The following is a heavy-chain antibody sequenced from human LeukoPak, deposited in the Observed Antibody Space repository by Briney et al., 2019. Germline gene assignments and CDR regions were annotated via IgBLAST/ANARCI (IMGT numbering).Heavy chain of an antibody. Sequence: PSETLSLTCGVSGGSISSTNWWSWVRQPPGQGLGGIGEISLTGETNYNPSLNGRVTMSLDKSRNQLSLSLTSVTAADTAIYYCSRESGAFCPFGYWGQGTLVIVPP. J-gene: IGHJ4*02. D-gene: IGHD1-26*01. V-gene: IGHV4-4*02. CDR3: SRESGAFCPFGY. CDR1: GGSISSTNW. CDR2: ISLTGET.